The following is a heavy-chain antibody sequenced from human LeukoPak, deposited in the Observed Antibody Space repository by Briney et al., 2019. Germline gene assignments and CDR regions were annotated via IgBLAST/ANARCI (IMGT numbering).Heavy chain of an antibody. Sequence: PGGSLRLSCAASGFTFSSYGMHWVRQAPGKGLEWVAFIRYDGSNKYYADSVKGRFTISRDNSKNTMYLQMNSLRAEDTAVYYCAKAPTSTVTTSLDYWGRGTLVTVSS. J-gene: IGHJ4*02. CDR1: GFTFSSYG. CDR2: IRYDGSNK. V-gene: IGHV3-30*02. D-gene: IGHD4-17*01. CDR3: AKAPTSTVTTSLDY.